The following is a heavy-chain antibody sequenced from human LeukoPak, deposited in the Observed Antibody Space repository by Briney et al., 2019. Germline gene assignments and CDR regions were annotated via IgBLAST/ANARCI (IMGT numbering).Heavy chain of an antibody. J-gene: IGHJ4*02. CDR2: INHSGST. Sequence: SETLSLTRAVYGGSFSGYYWSWIRQPPGKGLEWIGEINHSGSTNYNPSLKSRVTISVDTSKNQFSLKLSSVTAADTAVYYCARGRAVAGTFDYWGQGTLVTVSS. CDR3: ARGRAVAGTFDY. CDR1: GGSFSGYY. V-gene: IGHV4-34*01. D-gene: IGHD6-19*01.